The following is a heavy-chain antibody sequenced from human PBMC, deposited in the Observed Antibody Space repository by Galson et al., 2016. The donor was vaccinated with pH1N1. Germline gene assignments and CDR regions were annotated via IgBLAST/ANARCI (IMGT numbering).Heavy chain of an antibody. J-gene: IGHJ4*02. CDR2: IYYSGNT. Sequence: LEWIGYIYYSGNTFYNPSLKSRVTISLDTSKTQFSLKLSSVTATDTAIYYCARGRDYDILTGSSYYFDYWGQGTLVTVSS. V-gene: IGHV4-30-4*01. D-gene: IGHD3-9*01. CDR3: ARGRDYDILTGSSYYFDY.